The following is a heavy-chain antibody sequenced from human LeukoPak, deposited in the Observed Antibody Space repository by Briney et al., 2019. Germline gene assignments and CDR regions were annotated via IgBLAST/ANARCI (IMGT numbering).Heavy chain of an antibody. CDR2: ISNSGDAT. Sequence: PGGSLRLSCAASGFTFSNSAMAWVRQVPGKGLEWVSGISNSGDATYYADFVKGRFTIARDNSKNTLYLQMNSLRAEDTAVYYCARTEWELPYYWYFDLWGRGTLVTVSS. CDR3: ARTEWELPYYWYFDL. CDR1: GFTFSNSA. D-gene: IGHD1-26*01. J-gene: IGHJ2*01. V-gene: IGHV3-23*01.